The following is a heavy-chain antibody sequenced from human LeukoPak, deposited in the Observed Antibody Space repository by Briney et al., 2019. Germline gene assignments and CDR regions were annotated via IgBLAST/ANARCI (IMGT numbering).Heavy chain of an antibody. D-gene: IGHD3-10*01. CDR2: INHSGST. V-gene: IGHV4-38-2*02. CDR3: ARTPRLLWFGELLYYYYYMDV. Sequence: PSETLSLTCTVSGYSISSGYYWGWIRQPPGKGLEWIGEINHSGSTNYNPSLKSRVTISVDTSKNQFSLKLSSVTAADTAVYYCARTPRLLWFGELLYYYYYMDVWGKGTTVTISS. CDR1: GYSISSGYY. J-gene: IGHJ6*03.